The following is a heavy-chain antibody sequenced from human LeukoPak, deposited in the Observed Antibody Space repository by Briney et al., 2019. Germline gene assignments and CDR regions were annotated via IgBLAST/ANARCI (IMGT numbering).Heavy chain of an antibody. CDR3: ARGLASGYPPIPFDY. J-gene: IGHJ4*02. D-gene: IGHD3-3*01. V-gene: IGHV4-34*01. CDR2: VNHSGST. Sequence: SETLSLTCAVYGGSFSGYYWRWIRQPPGKGLEWIGDVNHSGSTNYNPSLKSRVTISVDTSKIQFSLNLSSVTAADTAIYYCARGLASGYPPIPFDYWGQGTQVTVSS. CDR1: GGSFSGYY.